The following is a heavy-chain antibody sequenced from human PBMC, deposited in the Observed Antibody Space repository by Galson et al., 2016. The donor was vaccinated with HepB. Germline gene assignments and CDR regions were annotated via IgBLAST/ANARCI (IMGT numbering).Heavy chain of an antibody. J-gene: IGHJ4*02. CDR2: VYDTGIT. V-gene: IGHV4-59*01. Sequence: ETLSLTCTVSGDSISGYYWSWIRQPPGKGLEWIGYVYDTGITNYNPSLKSRVTIAIDTSKNQFSLKLSSVTAADTAVYYCARDTGLPETGMGNFDYWGQGTLVTVSS. CDR1: GDSISGYY. CDR3: ARDTGLPETGMGNFDY. D-gene: IGHD7-27*01.